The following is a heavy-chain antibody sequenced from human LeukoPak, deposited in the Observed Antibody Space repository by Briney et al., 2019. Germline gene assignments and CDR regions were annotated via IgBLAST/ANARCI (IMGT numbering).Heavy chain of an antibody. Sequence: SQTLSLICTVSGGSISSGDYYWRWIRQPPGTGLEWIGYIYYNGSTYYNPSLKSRVTISVDTSKNQFSLKLSSVTAADTAVYYCARTSLGGAWFDPWGQGTLVTVSS. CDR1: GGSISSGDYY. CDR3: ARTSLGGAWFDP. D-gene: IGHD3-10*01. V-gene: IGHV4-30-4*08. J-gene: IGHJ5*02. CDR2: IYYNGST.